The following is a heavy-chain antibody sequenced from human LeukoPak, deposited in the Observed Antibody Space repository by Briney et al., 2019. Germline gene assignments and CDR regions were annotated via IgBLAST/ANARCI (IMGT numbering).Heavy chain of an antibody. J-gene: IGHJ4*02. CDR2: IKYDGSEK. CDR3: ARDIAPAGLFFDY. Sequence: GGSLRLSCAASGFTLSSYLMSWVRQAPGKGLEWVTNIKYDGSEKYYVDSVKGGFTISRDNAKNSQYLQMNSLRAEDTAVYYCARDIAPAGLFFDYWGQGTLVTVSS. CDR1: GFTLSSYL. V-gene: IGHV3-7*01. D-gene: IGHD6-13*01.